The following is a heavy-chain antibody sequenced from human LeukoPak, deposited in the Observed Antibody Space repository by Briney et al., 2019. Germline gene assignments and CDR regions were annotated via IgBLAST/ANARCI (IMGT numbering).Heavy chain of an antibody. Sequence: GGSLRLSCGVSGFTFSSYSMNWVRQAPGKGLEWVSFISTSSSYIHYADSVKGRFTISRDNVRNSLYLQMNSLRPEDTAVYYCASQTTRRLPIAVADYFDYWGQGTLVTVSS. CDR3: ASQTTRRLPIAVADYFDY. D-gene: IGHD6-19*01. CDR2: ISTSSSYI. CDR1: GFTFSSYS. J-gene: IGHJ4*02. V-gene: IGHV3-21*01.